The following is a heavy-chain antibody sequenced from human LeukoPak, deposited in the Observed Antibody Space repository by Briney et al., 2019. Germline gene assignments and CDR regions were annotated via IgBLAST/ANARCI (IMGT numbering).Heavy chain of an antibody. D-gene: IGHD4-17*01. CDR2: ISGDGGST. CDR3: AKWRGDYPSYYYYYMDV. Sequence: GGPLRLSCAASGFTFDDYAMHWVRQAPGKGLEWVSLISGDGGSTYYADSVKGRFTISRDNSKNSLYLQMNSLRTEDTALYYCAKWRGDYPSYYYYYMDVWGKGTTVTVSS. V-gene: IGHV3-43*02. J-gene: IGHJ6*03. CDR1: GFTFDDYA.